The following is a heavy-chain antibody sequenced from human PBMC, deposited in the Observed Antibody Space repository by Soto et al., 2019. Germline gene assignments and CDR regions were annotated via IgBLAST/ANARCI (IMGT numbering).Heavy chain of an antibody. Sequence: QVQLVQSGAEVKKPGSSVKVSCKASGGTFSSYAISWVRQAPGQGLEWMGGIIPIFGTANYAQKFQGRVTVTEDKATSRAYMELSSLRSEDTAVDYCARAIVLATIPDAFDIWGQGTMVTVSS. J-gene: IGHJ3*02. D-gene: IGHD2-21*01. CDR2: IIPIFGTA. CDR1: GGTFSSYA. V-gene: IGHV1-69*06. CDR3: ARAIVLATIPDAFDI.